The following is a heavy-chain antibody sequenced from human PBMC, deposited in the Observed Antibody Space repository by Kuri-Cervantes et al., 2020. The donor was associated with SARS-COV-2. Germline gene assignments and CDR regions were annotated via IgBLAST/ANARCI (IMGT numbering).Heavy chain of an antibody. J-gene: IGHJ4*02. D-gene: IGHD2-15*01. CDR2: IYYSGTT. CDR1: GGSFSGYY. Sequence: SETLSLTCAVYGGSFSGYYWGWIRQPPGRGLEWIGRIYYSGTTYYNPSLNSRVTISVDTSKNQFSLKLTSVTAADTAVYYCVRGDCSAGTCYRRSFDYWGRGTLVTVSS. V-gene: IGHV4-34*01. CDR3: VRGDCSAGTCYRRSFDY.